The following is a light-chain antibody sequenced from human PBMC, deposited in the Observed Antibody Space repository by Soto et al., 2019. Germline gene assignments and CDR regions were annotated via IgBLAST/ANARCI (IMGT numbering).Light chain of an antibody. Sequence: DIQMTQSPSSLSASVGDRVTITCRASQGISNGLAWYQQKPGKVPKLLIYAASTLQPGVPSRFSGSGSGTDVTLTISSLQPEDVATYYCQKHHSAPHTFGQGKGLEIK. V-gene: IGKV1-27*01. J-gene: IGKJ5*01. CDR3: QKHHSAPHT. CDR1: QGISNG. CDR2: AAS.